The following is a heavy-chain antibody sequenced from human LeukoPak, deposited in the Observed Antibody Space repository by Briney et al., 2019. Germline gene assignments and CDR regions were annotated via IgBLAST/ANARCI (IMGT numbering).Heavy chain of an antibody. CDR1: GGSISSTTYY. V-gene: IGHV4-39*01. J-gene: IGHJ3*02. CDR3: ARIDSSGWNEARGAFDT. Sequence: SETLSLTCTVSGGSISSTTYYWGWIRQPPGKGLEWIGSIYYSGTTYYNPSLKSRVTISVDTSKNQFSLSLSSVTATDTALYYCARIDSSGWNEARGAFDTWGQGTMVTVSS. CDR2: IYYSGTT. D-gene: IGHD6-19*01.